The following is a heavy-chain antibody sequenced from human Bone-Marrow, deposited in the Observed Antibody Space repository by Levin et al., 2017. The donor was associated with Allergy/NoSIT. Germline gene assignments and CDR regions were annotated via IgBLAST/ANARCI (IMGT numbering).Heavy chain of an antibody. CDR3: ARGAVPAAKGWFDP. J-gene: IGHJ5*02. Sequence: SQTLSLTCTVSGGSISSYYWSWIRQPPGKGLEWIGYIYYSGSTNYNPSLKSRVTISVDTSKNQFSLKLSSVTAADTAVYYCARGAVPAAKGWFDPWGQGTLVTVSS. V-gene: IGHV4-59*01. CDR1: GGSISSYY. CDR2: IYYSGST. D-gene: IGHD2-2*01.